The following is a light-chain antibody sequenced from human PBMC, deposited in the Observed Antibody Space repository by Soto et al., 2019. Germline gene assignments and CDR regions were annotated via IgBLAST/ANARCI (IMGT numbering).Light chain of an antibody. Sequence: DIQMTQSPSSLSASVGDRVTITCRASQGISNYLAWYQQKPGKVPKLLIYVASTLQSGVQSRFSGSGSGTDFTLTISSLQPEDVSTYYCQKYNSAPWTFGQGTKVEIK. J-gene: IGKJ1*01. CDR1: QGISNY. CDR3: QKYNSAPWT. V-gene: IGKV1-27*01. CDR2: VAS.